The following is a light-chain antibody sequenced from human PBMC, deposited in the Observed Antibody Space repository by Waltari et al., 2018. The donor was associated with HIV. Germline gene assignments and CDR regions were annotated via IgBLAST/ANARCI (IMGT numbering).Light chain of an antibody. J-gene: IGLJ2*01. V-gene: IGLV2-8*01. CDR2: EVT. Sequence: QPALTQPPSASGSPGQSVTISCTGTHSDIGGYNYVSWYQQHPGKAPKLVISEVTKRPSGVPGRFSGSKSGTTASLTVSGLQAEDEADYYCSSYANKNGFYVVFGGGTRLTVL. CDR3: SSYANKNGFYVV. CDR1: HSDIGGYNY.